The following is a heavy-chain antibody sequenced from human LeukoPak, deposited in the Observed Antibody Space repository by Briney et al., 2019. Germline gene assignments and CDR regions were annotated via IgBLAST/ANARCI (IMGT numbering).Heavy chain of an antibody. CDR2: ISSSGSTI. CDR3: ARDLVEWEHYYYYYYMDV. D-gene: IGHD3-3*01. CDR1: GFTFSDYY. J-gene: IGHJ6*03. V-gene: IGHV3-11*04. Sequence: PGGSLRLSCAASGFTFSDYYMSWIRQAPGKGLEWVSYISSSGSTIYYADSVKGRFTISRDNAKNSLYLQMNSLRAEDTAVYYCARDLVEWEHYYYYYYMDVWGKGTTVTVSS.